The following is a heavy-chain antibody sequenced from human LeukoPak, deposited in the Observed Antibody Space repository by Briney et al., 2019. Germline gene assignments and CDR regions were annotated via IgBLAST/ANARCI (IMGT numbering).Heavy chain of an antibody. CDR1: GGSIISGGYY. D-gene: IGHD3-22*01. Sequence: SETLSLTCTVSGGSIISGGYYWSWIRQHPGKGLEWIGYIYYSGSTYYNPSLKSRVTISVDTSKNQFSLKLSSVTAADTAVYYCASCANYDSSGYPLLSFDYWGQGTLVTVSS. V-gene: IGHV4-31*03. J-gene: IGHJ4*02. CDR2: IYYSGST. CDR3: ASCANYDSSGYPLLSFDY.